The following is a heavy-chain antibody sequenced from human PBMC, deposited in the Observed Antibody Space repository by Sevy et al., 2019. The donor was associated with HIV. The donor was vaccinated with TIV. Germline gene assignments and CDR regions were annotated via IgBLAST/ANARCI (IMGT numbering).Heavy chain of an antibody. D-gene: IGHD2-8*01. Sequence: GGSVRLSCAASGFTFSKYSMSWVRQPPGKGLERVSTLSFGCGEINYADSVKGRFTISRDNSKSSVYLQMNNLRPEDTAVYYCAREGCTKPHDYWGQGTLVTVS. J-gene: IGHJ4*02. V-gene: IGHV3-23*01. CDR3: AREGCTKPHDY. CDR2: LSFGCGEI. CDR1: GFTFSKYS.